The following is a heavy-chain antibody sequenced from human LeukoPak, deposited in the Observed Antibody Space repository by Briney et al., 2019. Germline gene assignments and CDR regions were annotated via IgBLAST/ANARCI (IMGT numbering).Heavy chain of an antibody. CDR3: ARRHDYGDYVGWFDP. D-gene: IGHD4-17*01. Sequence: SVKVSCKASGGTFSSYAISWVRQAPGQGLEWMGRIIPILGIANYAQKLQGRVTMTTDTSTSTAYMELRSLRSDDTAVYYCARRHDYGDYVGWFDPWGQGTLVTVSS. CDR2: IIPILGIA. CDR1: GGTFSSYA. J-gene: IGHJ5*02. V-gene: IGHV1-69*04.